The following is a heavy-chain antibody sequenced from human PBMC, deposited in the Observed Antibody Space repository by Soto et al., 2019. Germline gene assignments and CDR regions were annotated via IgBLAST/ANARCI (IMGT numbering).Heavy chain of an antibody. Sequence: QVQLVQSGAEVKKPGSSVKVSCKASGGTFSRYTISWVRQAPGQGLEWMGRIIPILGIANYAQKFQGRVTITADKSTSTAYMELSSLRSEDTAVYYCARKYRSGWYVDYWGQGTLVTVSS. V-gene: IGHV1-69*02. CDR3: ARKYRSGWYVDY. CDR2: IIPILGIA. CDR1: GGTFSRYT. D-gene: IGHD6-19*01. J-gene: IGHJ4*02.